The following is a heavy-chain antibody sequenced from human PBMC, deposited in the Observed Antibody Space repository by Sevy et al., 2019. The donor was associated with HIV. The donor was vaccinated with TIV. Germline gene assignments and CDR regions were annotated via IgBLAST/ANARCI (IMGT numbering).Heavy chain of an antibody. D-gene: IGHD6-19*01. Sequence: GGSLRLSCAASGFTFSDYYMSWIRQAPGKGLEWVSYISSSSSYTNYADSVKGRFTISRDNAKNSLYLQMNSLRAEDTAVYYCAREGVERAVAVPGNHNWFDPWGQGTLVTVSS. CDR3: AREGVERAVAVPGNHNWFDP. V-gene: IGHV3-11*06. CDR1: GFTFSDYY. J-gene: IGHJ5*02. CDR2: ISSSSSYT.